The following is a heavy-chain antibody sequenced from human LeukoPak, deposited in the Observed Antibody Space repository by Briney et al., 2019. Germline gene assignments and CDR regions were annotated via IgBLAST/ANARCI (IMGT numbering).Heavy chain of an antibody. CDR1: GFTFSSYS. CDR3: ASPIGCSWDSGIDS. J-gene: IGHJ4*02. D-gene: IGHD6-13*01. V-gene: IGHV3-21*01. CDR2: ISSSSSYI. Sequence: PGGSLRLSCAASGFTFSSYSMNWIRQAPGKGLEWVSSISSSSSYIYYADSVKGRFTISRDNAKNSLYLQMNSLRAEDTAVYYCASPIGCSWDSGIDSWGQGPLVTVSS.